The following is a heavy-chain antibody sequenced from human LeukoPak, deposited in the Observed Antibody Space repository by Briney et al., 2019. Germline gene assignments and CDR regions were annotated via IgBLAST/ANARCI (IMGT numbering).Heavy chain of an antibody. CDR1: GGSISSFY. CDR2: MHYSGSS. CDR3: ARRVTSNWFDP. J-gene: IGHJ5*02. D-gene: IGHD2-21*02. Sequence: SETLSLTCNVSGGSISSFYWSWIRQPPGKGLEWIGYMHYSGSSNYNPSLKSRVTISVDTSKNQFSLKLNSVTAADTAVYYCARRVTSNWFDPWGQGTLVTVSS. V-gene: IGHV4-59*08.